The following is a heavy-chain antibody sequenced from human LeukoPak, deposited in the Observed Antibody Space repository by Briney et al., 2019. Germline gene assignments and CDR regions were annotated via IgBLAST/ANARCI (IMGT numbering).Heavy chain of an antibody. J-gene: IGHJ5*02. V-gene: IGHV3-20*04. CDR2: INWNGGST. CDR3: ARDATVVTPTWFDP. CDR1: GFTFDDYG. D-gene: IGHD4-23*01. Sequence: PGGSLRLSCAASGFTFDDYGMSWVRQAPGKGLEWVSGINWNGGSTGCADSVKGRFTISRDNAKNSLYLQMNSLRAEDTALYYCARDATVVTPTWFDPWGQGTLVTVSS.